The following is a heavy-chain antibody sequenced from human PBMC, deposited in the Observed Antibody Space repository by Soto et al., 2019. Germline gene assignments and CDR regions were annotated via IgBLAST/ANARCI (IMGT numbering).Heavy chain of an antibody. D-gene: IGHD2-8*01. V-gene: IGHV1-8*01. CDR3: ALLSYCTTVTCFYLDY. J-gene: IGHJ4*02. CDR1: GYTFRDYD. CDR2: MNPNSGNT. Sequence: ASVKVSCKASGYTFRDYDINWVRQASGQGLEWMGWMNPNSGNTGYAQNLQGRVTMTTDTSTTTAYMELTSLRSDDTAVYYCALLSYCTTVTCFYLDYWGQGTPVTVSS.